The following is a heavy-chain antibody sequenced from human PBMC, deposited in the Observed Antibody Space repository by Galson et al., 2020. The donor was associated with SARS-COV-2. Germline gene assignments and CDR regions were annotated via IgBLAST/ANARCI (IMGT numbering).Heavy chain of an antibody. CDR3: ARLTIRMIFAIITDYFFDH. D-gene: IGHD3-22*01. CDR1: GGPSRSGSHY. Sequence: PSDTLSLTCNVSGGPSRSGSHYWGWIRQPPGKGLECIGSIHYSGKIYYNPSLKSRVSISVDLSKNQFSLKLTSVTAADTAVYYCARLTIRMIFAIITDYFFDHWGQGTLVTVSS. CDR2: IHYSGKI. V-gene: IGHV4-39*01. J-gene: IGHJ4*02.